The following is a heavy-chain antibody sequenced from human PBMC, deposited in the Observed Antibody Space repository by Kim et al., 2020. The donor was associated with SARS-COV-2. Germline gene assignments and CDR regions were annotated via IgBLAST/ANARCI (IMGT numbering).Heavy chain of an antibody. D-gene: IGHD4-17*01. Sequence: SETLSLTCTVSGGSISSSSYYWGWIRQPPGKGLEWIGSIYYTGSTYYNPSLKSRVTISVDTSKNQFSLMLSSVTAADTAVYYCARWGKGYGDVEYFQHWGQGTLVTVSS. CDR3: ARWGKGYGDVEYFQH. J-gene: IGHJ1*01. CDR1: GGSISSSSYY. V-gene: IGHV4-39*07. CDR2: IYYTGST.